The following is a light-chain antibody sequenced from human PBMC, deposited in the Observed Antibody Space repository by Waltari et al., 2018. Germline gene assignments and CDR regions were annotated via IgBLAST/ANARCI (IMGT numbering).Light chain of an antibody. CDR1: SSNIGSNT. V-gene: IGLV1-44*01. CDR2: SNN. Sequence: QSVLTQPPSASGTPGQRVTISCSGSSSNIGSNTVNWYQQLPGTAPKLLIYSNNRRPAGVPDRVTGAKSGTSASLAISGRQSEDEADYYCAAWDDSLNGPNWVFGGGTKLTVL. J-gene: IGLJ3*02. CDR3: AAWDDSLNGPNWV.